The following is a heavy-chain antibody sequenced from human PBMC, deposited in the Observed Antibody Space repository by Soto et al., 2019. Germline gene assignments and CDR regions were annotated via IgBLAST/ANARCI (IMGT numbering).Heavy chain of an antibody. J-gene: IGHJ4*02. Sequence: SETLSLTCTFTVGSISIRSYYCGWIGQPPWRGLEWIGSIYYSGSTYNNPSLRSRVSMSIDTSKDQFSLKLKAVTAADTTLYFCARQRPSVVNEAYFDTWGPGSLIIVS. CDR3: ARQRPSVVNEAYFDT. D-gene: IGHD2-21*01. V-gene: IGHV4-39*01. CDR1: VGSISIRSYY. CDR2: IYYSGST.